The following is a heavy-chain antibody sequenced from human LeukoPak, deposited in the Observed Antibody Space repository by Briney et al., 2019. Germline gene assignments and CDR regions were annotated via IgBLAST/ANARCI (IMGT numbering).Heavy chain of an antibody. CDR2: ISSSDGST. D-gene: IGHD2-2*01. V-gene: IGHV3-64*01. Sequence: GGSLRLSCIASGFTFSLYAMHWVRQAPGKGLEYVSAISSSDGSTYYANSVEGRFTISRDNSKNTLYLQMGSLTPEDMGVYYCVREERGQAMDYWGQGTLVTVSS. J-gene: IGHJ4*02. CDR1: GFTFSLYA. CDR3: VREERGQAMDY.